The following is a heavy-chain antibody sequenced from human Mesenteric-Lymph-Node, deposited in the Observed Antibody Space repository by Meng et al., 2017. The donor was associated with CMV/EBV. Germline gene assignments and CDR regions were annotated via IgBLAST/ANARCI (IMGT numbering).Heavy chain of an antibody. D-gene: IGHD2-15*01. CDR1: GFTFSSYA. CDR3: ASEGGRAGGSSHYWDYYYYGMDV. Sequence: GGSLRLSCAASGFTFSSYAMHWVRQAPGKGLEWVAVISYDGSNKYYADSVKGRFTISRDNSKNTLYLQMNSLRAEDTAVYYCASEGGRAGGSSHYWDYYYYGMDVWGQGTTVTVSS. V-gene: IGHV3-30-3*01. J-gene: IGHJ6*02. CDR2: ISYDGSNK.